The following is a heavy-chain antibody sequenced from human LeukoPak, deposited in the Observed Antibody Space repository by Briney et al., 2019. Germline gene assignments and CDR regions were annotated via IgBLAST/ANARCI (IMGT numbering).Heavy chain of an antibody. V-gene: IGHV3-30-3*01. J-gene: IGHJ4*02. CDR1: GFTFSSYA. CDR3: GRLAHNAWYAIDY. Sequence: GGSLRLSCAASGFTFSSYAMHWVRQAPGKGLEWVAIISYDGSNKYYADSVKGRFTISRDNSKNTLYLQMNSLRAEDTAVYYCGRLAHNAWYAIDYWGQGTLVTVSS. CDR2: ISYDGSNK. D-gene: IGHD6-13*01.